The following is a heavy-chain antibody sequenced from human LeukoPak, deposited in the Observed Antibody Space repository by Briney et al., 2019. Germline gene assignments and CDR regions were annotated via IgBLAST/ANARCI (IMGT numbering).Heavy chain of an antibody. J-gene: IGHJ2*01. CDR1: GGFISSNSAY. Sequence: SETLSLTCTVSGGFISSNSAYWSWIRQPAGKGLEWIGRIYTSGSTNYNPSLKSRVTMSVDTSKNQFSLKLSSVTAADTAVYYCASYGRIAARYFDLWGRGTLVTVSS. V-gene: IGHV4-61*02. CDR3: ASYGRIAARYFDL. D-gene: IGHD6-13*01. CDR2: IYTSGST.